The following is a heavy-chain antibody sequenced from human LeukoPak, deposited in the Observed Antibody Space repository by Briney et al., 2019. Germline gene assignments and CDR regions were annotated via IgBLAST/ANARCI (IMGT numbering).Heavy chain of an antibody. D-gene: IGHD1/OR15-1a*01. CDR3: ARGDLADWNKYYYYYGMDV. CDR2: MNPNSGNT. Sequence: ASVKVSCKASGYTFTSYDINWVRQATGQGLEWMGWMNPNSGNTGYAQKFQGRVTMTRNTSISTAYMELSSLRSEDTAVYYCARGDLADWNKYYYYYGMDVWGQGTTVTVSS. J-gene: IGHJ6*02. V-gene: IGHV1-8*01. CDR1: GYTFTSYD.